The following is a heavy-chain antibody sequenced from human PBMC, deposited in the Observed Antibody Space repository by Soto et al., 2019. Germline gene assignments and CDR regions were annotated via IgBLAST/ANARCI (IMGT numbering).Heavy chain of an antibody. V-gene: IGHV4-59*11. CDR1: GGSISSPS. Sequence: PSLIMPLTCTVSGGSISSPSCHWIRQAPGKRLEWIGCIFYTGSTNFNPSLESRVAMSLDTSKIYFSLKLSSVTAADTAVYYCARDAVHSSGFTDYWGQGTLVTVS. J-gene: IGHJ4*02. CDR2: IFYTGST. D-gene: IGHD6-19*01. CDR3: ARDAVHSSGFTDY.